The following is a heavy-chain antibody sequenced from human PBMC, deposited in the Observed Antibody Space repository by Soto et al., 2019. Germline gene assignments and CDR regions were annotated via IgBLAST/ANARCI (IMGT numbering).Heavy chain of an antibody. J-gene: IGHJ4*02. D-gene: IGHD6-13*01. CDR1: GFTFSSYA. CDR3: AKAIYSSSWTGPDY. V-gene: IGHV3-23*01. CDR2: ISGSGGST. Sequence: GGSLRLCCAASGFTFSSYAMSWVRQAPGKGLEWVSAISGSGGSTYYADSVKGRFTISRDNSKNTLYLQMNSLRAEDTAVYYCAKAIYSSSWTGPDYWGQGTLVTVSS.